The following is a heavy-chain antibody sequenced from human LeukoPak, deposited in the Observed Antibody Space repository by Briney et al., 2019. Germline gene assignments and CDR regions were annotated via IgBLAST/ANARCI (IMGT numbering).Heavy chain of an antibody. J-gene: IGHJ2*01. CDR3: ARDAFTAYCGGDCYSWPYWYFDL. D-gene: IGHD2-21*02. CDR2: IKQDGSEK. CDR1: GFTFSSYW. V-gene: IGHV3-7*05. Sequence: PGGSLRLSCGASGFTFSSYWMSCGRQAPRKGQQWVANIKQDGSEKYYVDSVKGRFTISRGNAKNSLYLQMNSLRAEDTAVYYCARDAFTAYCGGDCYSWPYWYFDLWGRGTLVTVSS.